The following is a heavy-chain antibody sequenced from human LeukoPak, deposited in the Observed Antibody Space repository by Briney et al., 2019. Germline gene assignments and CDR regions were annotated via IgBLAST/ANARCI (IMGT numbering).Heavy chain of an antibody. CDR1: GYTFTDYA. V-gene: IGHV1-3*03. J-gene: IGHJ4*02. CDR3: AKCYYDSSGYYWLDY. CDR2: ITTGRGET. Sequence: ASVKVSCKASGYTFTDYALHWVRQAPGQSLKWMGWITTGRGETRYSQEFQRRITFTRDTSASTVYMDLSDLRAEDTAVYYCAKCYYDSSGYYWLDYWGQGTLVTVSS. D-gene: IGHD3-22*01.